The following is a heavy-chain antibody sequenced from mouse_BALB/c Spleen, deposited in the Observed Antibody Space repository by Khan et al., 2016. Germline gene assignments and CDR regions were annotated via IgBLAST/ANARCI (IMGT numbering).Heavy chain of an antibody. D-gene: IGHD2-1*01. V-gene: IGHV1-4*01. CDR2: INPTSGYT. CDR1: GYTFTSYT. Sequence: QVQLQQSGAELARPGASVRMSCKASGYTFTSYTIHWVKQRPGQGLEWIGYINPTSGYTNYNQKFKDKATLTADKSSSTAYMQLSSLTSEDSAVYYWSRSRRMGGNYLFDYWGQGTTLTVSS. J-gene: IGHJ2*01. CDR3: SRSRRMGGNYLFDY.